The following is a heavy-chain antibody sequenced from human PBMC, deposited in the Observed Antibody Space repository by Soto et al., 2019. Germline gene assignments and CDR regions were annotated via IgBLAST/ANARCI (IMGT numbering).Heavy chain of an antibody. CDR1: GFTFSSYA. Sequence: GGSLRLSCAASGFTFSSYAMKWVRQAPGKGLEWVSVIGESGAPKYYADSVKGRFAISRDNSKNTLYLQMNSLRAEDTAIYYCAKDRGPRPDAFDIWGQGTLVTVSS. CDR2: IGESGAPK. V-gene: IGHV3-23*01. J-gene: IGHJ3*02. D-gene: IGHD3-10*01. CDR3: AKDRGPRPDAFDI.